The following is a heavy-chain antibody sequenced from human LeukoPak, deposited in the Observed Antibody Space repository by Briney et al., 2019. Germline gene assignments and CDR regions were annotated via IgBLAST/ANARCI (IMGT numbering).Heavy chain of an antibody. J-gene: IGHJ4*02. CDR3: SSSGVEEWQGLHF. CDR1: GYRLSELS. D-gene: IGHD3-3*01. Sequence: ASVKVSGKVSGYRLSELSMHWVRQSPGKGHEWGGGFDVAETDTIYAQKFQGRVTMTEDTSTDTAYMELNSLSSEDTAVYYCSSSGVEEWQGLHFWGQGTLVTVSS. V-gene: IGHV1-24*01. CDR2: FDVAETDT.